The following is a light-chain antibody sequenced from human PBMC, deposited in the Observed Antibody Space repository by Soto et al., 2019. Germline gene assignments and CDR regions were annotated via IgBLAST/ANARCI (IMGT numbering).Light chain of an antibody. CDR2: EVS. CDR1: SSDVGSYNR. V-gene: IGLV2-18*02. CDR3: SSYTSTTVV. Sequence: QSVLTQPPSVSGFPGQSVTISCSGTSSDVGSYNRVSWYQQPPGTAPKLMIYEVSNRPSGVPDRFSGSKSGNTASLTISGLQAEDEADYYCSSYTSTTVVFGGGTKLTVL. J-gene: IGLJ2*01.